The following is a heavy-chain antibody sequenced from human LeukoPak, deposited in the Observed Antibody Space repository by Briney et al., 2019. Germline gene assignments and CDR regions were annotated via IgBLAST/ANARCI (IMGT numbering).Heavy chain of an antibody. CDR1: GFTFSSYA. CDR3: TLTYAPIFDYGSWD. J-gene: IGHJ4*02. D-gene: IGHD3-10*01. Sequence: PGGSLRPSCAASGFTFSSYAMHWVRQAPGKGLEWVAVISYDGSNKYYADSVKGRFTISRDNSKNTLYLQMNSLRAEDTAVYYCTLTYAPIFDYGSWDWGQGTLVTVSS. V-gene: IGHV3-30*04. CDR2: ISYDGSNK.